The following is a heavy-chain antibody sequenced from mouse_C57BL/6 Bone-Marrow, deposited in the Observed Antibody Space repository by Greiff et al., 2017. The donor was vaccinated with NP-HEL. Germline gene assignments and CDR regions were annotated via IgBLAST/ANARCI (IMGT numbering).Heavy chain of an antibody. CDR1: GYTFTDYN. J-gene: IGHJ3*01. V-gene: IGHV1-22*01. CDR3: ARGYLNDYSFAY. CDR2: INPNNGGT. Sequence: EVQLQQSGPELVKPGASVKMSCKASGYTFTDYNMHWVKQSHGKSLEWIGYINPNNGGTSYNQKFKGKATLTVNKSSSTAYMELRSLTSEDSAVYYCARGYLNDYSFAYWGQGTLVTVST. D-gene: IGHD2-4*01.